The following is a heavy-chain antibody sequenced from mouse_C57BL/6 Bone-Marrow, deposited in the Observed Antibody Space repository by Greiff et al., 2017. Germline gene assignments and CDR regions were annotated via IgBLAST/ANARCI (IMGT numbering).Heavy chain of an antibody. CDR1: GFTFSDAW. CDR2: IRNKANNHAT. CDR3: TRFTTVVAYWYFDV. D-gene: IGHD1-1*01. Sequence: EVQRVESGGGLVQPGGSMKLSCAASGFTFSDAWMDWVRQSPEKGLEWVAEIRNKANNHATYYAESVKGRFTISRDDSKSSVYLQMNSLRAEDTGIYYCTRFTTVVAYWYFDVWGTGTTVTVSS. V-gene: IGHV6-6*01. J-gene: IGHJ1*03.